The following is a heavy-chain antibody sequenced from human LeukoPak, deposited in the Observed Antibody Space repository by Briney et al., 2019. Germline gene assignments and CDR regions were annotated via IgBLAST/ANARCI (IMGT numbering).Heavy chain of an antibody. Sequence: ASVNVSCKASGYTFTSYGISWVRQAPGQGLEWMGWISAYNDNTNYAQKLQGRVTMTRDTSISTAYMELSRLRSDDTAVYYCARETSRIGAFDIWGQGTMVTVSS. D-gene: IGHD2-15*01. CDR3: ARETSRIGAFDI. V-gene: IGHV1-18*01. J-gene: IGHJ3*02. CDR1: GYTFTSYG. CDR2: ISAYNDNT.